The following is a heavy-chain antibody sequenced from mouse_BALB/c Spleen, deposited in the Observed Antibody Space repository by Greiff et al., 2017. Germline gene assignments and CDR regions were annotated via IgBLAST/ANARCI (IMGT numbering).Heavy chain of an antibody. CDR2: IAPGSGST. CDR3: ARDGDYDLRYAMDY. V-gene: IGHV1S41*01. CDR1: GYTFTSYW. D-gene: IGHD2-4*01. Sequence: DLVKPGASVKLSCKASGYTFTSYWINWIKQRPGQGLEWIGRIAPGSGSTYYNEMFKGKATLTVDTSSSTAYIQLSSLSSEDSAVYFCARDGDYDLRYAMDYWGQGTSVTVSS. J-gene: IGHJ4*01.